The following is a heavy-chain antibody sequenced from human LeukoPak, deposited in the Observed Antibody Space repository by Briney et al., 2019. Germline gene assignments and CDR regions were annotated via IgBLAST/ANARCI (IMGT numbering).Heavy chain of an antibody. CDR3: TRVGYIDEGIDY. CDR1: GFTFSSYW. V-gene: IGHV3-7*04. Sequence: TGGSLRLSCAASGFTFSSYWMNWVRQAPGKGLEWVAIIKQDGSEKYYVDSVKGRFTISRDNAKNSLYLQMNSLRAEDTAIYYCTRVGYIDEGIDYWGQGTLVTVSS. J-gene: IGHJ4*02. D-gene: IGHD5-24*01. CDR2: IKQDGSEK.